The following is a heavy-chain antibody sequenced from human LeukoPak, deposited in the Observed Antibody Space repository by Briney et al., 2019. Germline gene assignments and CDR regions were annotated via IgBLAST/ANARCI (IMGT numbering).Heavy chain of an antibody. V-gene: IGHV4-39*07. CDR3: ARADGYGLVGI. J-gene: IGHJ3*02. CDR1: GASINSGSNY. CDR2: IYSSGST. D-gene: IGHD3-10*01. Sequence: PSGTLSLTCTVSGASINSGSNYWGWLRQPPGKALEWIVSIYSSGSTYYNPSLKRRVIIMIDTPKNLFSLTLSSVTAADTAVYYCARADGYGLVGIWGQGTMVTVSS.